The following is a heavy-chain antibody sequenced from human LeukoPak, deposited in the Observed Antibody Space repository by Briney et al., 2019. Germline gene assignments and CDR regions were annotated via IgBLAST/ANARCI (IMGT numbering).Heavy chain of an antibody. CDR1: GFTFKNYA. Sequence: PGGSLRLSCSASGFTFKNYAMSWVRQAPGKGLEWVSHITASGTAMFYADSVKGRFTISRDNAKNSLYLQMNSLRDEDPAVYYCASSGSYRFDYWGQGTLVTVSS. CDR2: ITASGTAM. D-gene: IGHD1-26*01. J-gene: IGHJ4*02. CDR3: ASSGSYRFDY. V-gene: IGHV3-48*02.